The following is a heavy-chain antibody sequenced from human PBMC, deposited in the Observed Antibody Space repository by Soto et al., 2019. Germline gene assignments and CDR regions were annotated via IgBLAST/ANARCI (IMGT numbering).Heavy chain of an antibody. CDR2: ISGSGGST. CDR1: GVTFSSYA. Sequence: GGSLRLSCAASGVTFSSYAMSWVRQAPGKGLEWVSAISGSGGSTYYADSVKGRFTISRDNSKNTLYLQMNSLRAEDTAVYYCAKDRGNYYDSSGYFDYWGQGTLVTVSS. J-gene: IGHJ4*02. V-gene: IGHV3-23*01. CDR3: AKDRGNYYDSSGYFDY. D-gene: IGHD3-22*01.